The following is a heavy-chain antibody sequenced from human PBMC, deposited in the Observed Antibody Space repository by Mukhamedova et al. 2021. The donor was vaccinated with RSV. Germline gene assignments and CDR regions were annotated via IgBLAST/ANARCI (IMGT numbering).Heavy chain of an antibody. Sequence: QAPGKGPEWVGRIESKYAGGTIDYAAPVKGRFTISRDESKNTLYLQMNSLKVEDTAIYYCTTFEPFVLKPGNDYWYFDVWGRGTL. J-gene: IGHJ2*01. V-gene: IGHV3-15*04. CDR3: TTFEPFVLKPGNDYWYFDV. CDR2: IESKYAGGTI. D-gene: IGHD2-8*01.